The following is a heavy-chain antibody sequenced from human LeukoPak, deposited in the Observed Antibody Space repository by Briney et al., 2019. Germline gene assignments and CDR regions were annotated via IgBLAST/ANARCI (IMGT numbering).Heavy chain of an antibody. V-gene: IGHV3-30*02. J-gene: IGHJ5*02. CDR1: GFTFSSYG. Sequence: QPGGSLRLSCAASGFTFSSYGMHWVRQAPGKGLEWVAFIRYDGSNKYYADSVKGRFTISRDNSKNTLYLQMNSLRAEDTAVYYCARDSGSGWYKGGFDPWGQGTLVTVSS. D-gene: IGHD6-19*01. CDR3: ARDSGSGWYKGGFDP. CDR2: IRYDGSNK.